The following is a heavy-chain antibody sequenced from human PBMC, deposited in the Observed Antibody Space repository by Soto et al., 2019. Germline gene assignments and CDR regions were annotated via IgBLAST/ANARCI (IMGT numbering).Heavy chain of an antibody. J-gene: IGHJ4*02. V-gene: IGHV3-33*01. CDR1: GFPFSRYG. CDR3: AIDDDFEDNGRDY. Sequence: QVHLVESGGGVVQPGRPLRLSCAASGFPFSRYGMHWVRQAPGKGLEWVGVIVRDGGQKQYADSVRGRFPISRDKSKNTLYLEMNSVTVEDTAVYYCAIDDDFEDNGRDYWGQGTLVTVSS. D-gene: IGHD1-1*01. CDR2: IVRDGGQK.